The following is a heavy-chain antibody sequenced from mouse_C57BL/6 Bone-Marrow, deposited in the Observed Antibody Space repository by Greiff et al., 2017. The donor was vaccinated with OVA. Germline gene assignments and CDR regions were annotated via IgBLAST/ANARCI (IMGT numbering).Heavy chain of an antibody. V-gene: IGHV1-15*01. Sequence: QVQLQQSGAELVRPGASVMLSCKASGYTFTDYEMHWVKQTPVHGLEWIGAIDPETGGTAYNQKFKGKAILTADKSSSTAYMELRSLTSEDSAVYYCTRDYYGSSYGAYWGQGTLVTVSA. J-gene: IGHJ3*01. CDR2: IDPETGGT. CDR3: TRDYYGSSYGAY. D-gene: IGHD1-1*01. CDR1: GYTFTDYE.